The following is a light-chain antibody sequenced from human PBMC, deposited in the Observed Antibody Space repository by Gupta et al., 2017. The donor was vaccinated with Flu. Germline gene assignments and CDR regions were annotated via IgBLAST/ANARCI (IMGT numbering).Light chain of an antibody. CDR3: QQGNSSYT. J-gene: IGKJ2*01. CDR1: QSITSY. CDR2: AAS. Sequence: SPSSLSASVGDRVTITCRASQSITSYLNWYQQKPGKAPKLLIYAASSLQSGVPSRFSGSGSGTDFTLTISSLQPEDFATYYCQQGNSSYTFGQGTKLEIK. V-gene: IGKV1-39*01.